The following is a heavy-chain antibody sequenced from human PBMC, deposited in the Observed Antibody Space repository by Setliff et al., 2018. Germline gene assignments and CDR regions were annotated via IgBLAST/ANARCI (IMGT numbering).Heavy chain of an antibody. J-gene: IGHJ4*02. V-gene: IGHV1-18*01. CDR2: INAGNGNT. Sequence: ASVKVSCKASGGTFSSYAISWVRQAPGQGLEWMGGINAGNGNTKYSQKFQGRVTMTTDTSTSTAYMELRSLRSDDTAVYYCARGRLQFLEWLFLDYWGQGTLVTISS. CDR1: GGTFSSYA. D-gene: IGHD3-3*01. CDR3: ARGRLQFLEWLFLDY.